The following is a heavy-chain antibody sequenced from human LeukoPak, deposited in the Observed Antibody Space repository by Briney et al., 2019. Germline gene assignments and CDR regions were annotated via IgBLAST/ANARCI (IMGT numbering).Heavy chain of an antibody. Sequence: SETLSLTCAVYGGSFSGYYWSWIRQPPGKGLEWIGEINHSGSTNYNPSLKSRVTISVDTSKNQFSLKLSSVTAADTAVYYCARAGRPYYYDSSGWFDPWGQGTLVTVSS. CDR1: GGSFSGYY. J-gene: IGHJ5*02. CDR2: INHSGST. D-gene: IGHD3-22*01. V-gene: IGHV4-34*01. CDR3: ARAGRPYYYDSSGWFDP.